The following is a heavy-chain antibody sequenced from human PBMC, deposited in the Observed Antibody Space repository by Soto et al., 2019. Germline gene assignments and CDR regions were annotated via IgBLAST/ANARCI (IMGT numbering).Heavy chain of an antibody. D-gene: IGHD5-12*01. CDR3: AREGYPFAY. Sequence: GGSLRLSCAAAGFTFSSYSRNWVRQGQGKGLEWDSYFSSSSSTIYYADSVKGRLTISRDNAKNSLYMQMNSMRDEDTAVYYCAREGYPFAYWGQGTLVTVSS. V-gene: IGHV3-48*02. CDR2: FSSSSSTI. CDR1: GFTFSSYS. J-gene: IGHJ4*02.